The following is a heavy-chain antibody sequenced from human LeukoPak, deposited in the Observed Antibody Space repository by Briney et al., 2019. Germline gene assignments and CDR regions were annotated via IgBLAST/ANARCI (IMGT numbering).Heavy chain of an antibody. J-gene: IGHJ6*03. CDR3: TRVFYYGSRYYYMDV. D-gene: IGHD3-10*01. CDR2: IKEDGSQK. Sequence: PGGSLRLSCVGSGSRISRFAMSWVRQPPGKGLEWVANIKEDGSQKYYVDSLKGRFTISRDNAKNSLYLQMINLRAEDTAVYYCTRVFYYGSRYYYMDVWGKGTTVTISS. CDR1: GSRISRFA. V-gene: IGHV3-7*01.